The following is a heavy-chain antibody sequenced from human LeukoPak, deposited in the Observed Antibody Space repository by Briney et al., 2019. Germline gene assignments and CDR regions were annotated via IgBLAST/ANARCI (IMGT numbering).Heavy chain of an antibody. Sequence: SETLSLTCTVSGASISSYYWSWIRQPPGKGLEWVGYIYYSGSTNYNPSLKSRVTISVDTSKNQFSLKLSSVTAADTAVYYCARVRGSSLTTNYYYYYMDVWGKGTTVTISS. CDR3: ARVRGSSLTTNYYYYYMDV. CDR1: GASISSYY. V-gene: IGHV4-59*01. CDR2: IYYSGST. D-gene: IGHD6-13*01. J-gene: IGHJ6*03.